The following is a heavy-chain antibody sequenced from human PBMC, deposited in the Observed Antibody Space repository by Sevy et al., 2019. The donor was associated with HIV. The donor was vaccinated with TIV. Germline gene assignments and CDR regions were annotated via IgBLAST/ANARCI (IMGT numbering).Heavy chain of an antibody. CDR2: INPSDVST. J-gene: IGHJ4*02. CDR3: GRTSPXGGFDX. Sequence: ASVKVSCKASGYTFTNYYMHWVRQAPGQGLEWMGIINPSDVSTVYAQKFQGRVTMTRDTSTSTVYMELSSLRSDDTAGYYXGRTSPXGGFDXWGQGALVTVSS. CDR1: GYTFTNYY. D-gene: IGHD3-16*01. V-gene: IGHV1-46*03.